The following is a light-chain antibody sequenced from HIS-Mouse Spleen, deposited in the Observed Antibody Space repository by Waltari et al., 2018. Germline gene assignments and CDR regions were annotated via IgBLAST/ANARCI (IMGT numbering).Light chain of an antibody. Sequence: AIRMTQSPSSFSASTGDRVTITCRASQGISSYLAWYQQKPGKAPKPLIYASSTLQSGVPSMFSGSGSGTYFTLTICCLQSEDFATYYCRQYHSYPLTFVGGTKVEIK. V-gene: IGKV1-8*01. CDR2: ASS. J-gene: IGKJ4*01. CDR1: QGISSY. CDR3: RQYHSYPLT.